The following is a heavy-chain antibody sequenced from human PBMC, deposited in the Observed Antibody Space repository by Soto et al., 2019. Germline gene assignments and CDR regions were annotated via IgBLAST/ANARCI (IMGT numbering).Heavy chain of an antibody. CDR1: GGSISSSSYY. CDR3: ASARGVRGKEYYYYYMDV. CDR2: IYYSGST. D-gene: IGHD3-10*01. V-gene: IGHV4-39*01. J-gene: IGHJ6*03. Sequence: SETLSLTCTVSGGSISSSSYYWGWIRQPPGKGLEWIGSIYYSGSTYYNPSLKSRVTISVDTSKNQFSLKLSSVTAADTAVYYCASARGVRGKEYYYYYMDVWGKGTTVTVSS.